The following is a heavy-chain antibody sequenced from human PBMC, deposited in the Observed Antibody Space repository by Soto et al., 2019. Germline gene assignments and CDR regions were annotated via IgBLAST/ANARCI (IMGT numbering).Heavy chain of an antibody. CDR2: ISSSSSYT. V-gene: IGHV3-11*05. CDR1: GFTFSDYY. CDR3: ARTIAAAGGRRYFDL. D-gene: IGHD6-13*01. Sequence: QVQLAESGGGLVKPGGSQRLSCAASGFTFSDYYMSWIRQAPGMGLEWVSYISSSSSYTNYADSVKGRFTISRDNAKNSLYLQMNSLRVEDTAVYYCARTIAAAGGRRYFDLWGRGTLVTVSS. J-gene: IGHJ2*01.